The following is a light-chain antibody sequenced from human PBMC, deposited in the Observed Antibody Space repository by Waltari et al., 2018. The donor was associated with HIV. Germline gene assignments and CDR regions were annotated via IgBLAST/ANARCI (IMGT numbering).Light chain of an antibody. CDR2: RSN. CDR1: SSNIGNNY. V-gene: IGLV1-47*01. CDR3: AAWDDSLSGPV. Sequence: QSVLTQPPSASGTPGQRVTISCSGSSSNIGNNYVYWYHQLPGTAPKLLIYRSNHGPSRVPSRCSGSKSGTSASLAIRGLRSEDEADYYCAAWDDSLSGPVFGGGTKLTVL. J-gene: IGLJ3*02.